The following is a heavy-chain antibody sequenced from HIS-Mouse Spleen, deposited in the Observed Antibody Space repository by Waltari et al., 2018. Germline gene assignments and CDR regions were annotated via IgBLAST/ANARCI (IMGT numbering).Heavy chain of an antibody. J-gene: IGHJ4*02. CDR2: IYPDDSDT. CDR1: GYSSTSTW. D-gene: IGHD3-16*01. V-gene: IGHV5-51*01. CDR3: ARQRGERWLQYDY. Sequence: EVQLVQSGAEVKKPGASLQISCKASGYSSTSTWTVWVSQMPGKGLEWMGIIYPDDSDTRYSPSFQGQVPISADKSISTAYLQWSSLKASDTAMYYCARQRGERWLQYDYWGQGTLVTVSS.